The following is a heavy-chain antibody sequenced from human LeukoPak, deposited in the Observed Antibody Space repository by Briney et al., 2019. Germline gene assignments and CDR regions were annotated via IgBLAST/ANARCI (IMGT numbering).Heavy chain of an antibody. V-gene: IGHV4-39*02. D-gene: IGHD1-7*01. CDR2: SYFIGST. Sequence: SETLSLTCTVSGASISSSSYYWAWIRQPPGKGLEWIGSSYFIGSTYYNTSLKSRVTISVDTSKNQCSLNLSSVTAADTAVYYCARGIIGTFDFWGQGILVSVSS. CDR1: GASISSSSYY. J-gene: IGHJ4*02. CDR3: ARGIIGTFDF.